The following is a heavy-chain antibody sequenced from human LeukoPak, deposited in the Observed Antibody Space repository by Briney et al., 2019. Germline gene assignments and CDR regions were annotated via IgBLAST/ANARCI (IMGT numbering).Heavy chain of an antibody. Sequence: SETLSLTCAVYGGSFSGYYWSWIRQPPRKGLEWIGEINHSGSTNYNPSLKSRVTISVDTSKNQFSLKLSSVTAADTAVYYCARERWLVRVTFDYWGQGTLVTVSS. CDR3: ARERWLVRVTFDY. V-gene: IGHV4-34*01. CDR2: INHSGST. D-gene: IGHD6-19*01. CDR1: GGSFSGYY. J-gene: IGHJ4*02.